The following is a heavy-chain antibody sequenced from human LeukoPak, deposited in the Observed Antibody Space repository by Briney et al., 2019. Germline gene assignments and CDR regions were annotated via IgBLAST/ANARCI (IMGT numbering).Heavy chain of an antibody. D-gene: IGHD4-11*01. J-gene: IGHJ4*02. CDR2: INSDGSST. CDR1: GFTFSSYW. CDR3: ARVDYSKNRIFDY. Sequence: QSGGSLRLSCAASGFTFSSYWMHWVRHAPGKGLVWVSRINSDGSSTSYADSVKGRFTISRDNAKNTLYLQMNSLRAEDTAVYYCARVDYSKNRIFDYWGQGTLVTVSS. V-gene: IGHV3-74*01.